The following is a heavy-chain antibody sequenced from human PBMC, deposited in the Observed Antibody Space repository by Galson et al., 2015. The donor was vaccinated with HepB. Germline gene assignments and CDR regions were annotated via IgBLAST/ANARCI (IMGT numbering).Heavy chain of an antibody. Sequence: ETLSLTCTVSGGSISSSSYYWGWIRQPPGKGLEWIGRIYYSGSTYYNPSLKSRVTISVDTSKNQFSLKMSSVTAADTAVYYCAGDRPLPGYGFWSGYYTFVDVWGKGTTVTVSS. CDR2: IYYSGST. CDR3: AGDRPLPGYGFWSGYYTFVDV. CDR1: GGSISSSSYY. V-gene: IGHV4-39*07. D-gene: IGHD3-3*01. J-gene: IGHJ6*04.